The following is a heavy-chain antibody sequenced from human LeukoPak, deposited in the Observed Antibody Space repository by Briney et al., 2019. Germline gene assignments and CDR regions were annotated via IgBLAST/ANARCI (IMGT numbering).Heavy chain of an antibody. V-gene: IGHV4-38-2*02. CDR3: ARAGGSGWYLADYYYYYMDV. Sequence: SETLSLTCTVSGYSISSGYYWGWIRQPPGKGLEWIGSIYHSGSTYYNPSLKSRVTISVDTSKNQFSLKLSSVTAADTAVYYCARAGGSGWYLADYYYYYMDVWGKGTTVTVSS. CDR2: IYHSGST. CDR1: GYSISSGYY. D-gene: IGHD6-19*01. J-gene: IGHJ6*03.